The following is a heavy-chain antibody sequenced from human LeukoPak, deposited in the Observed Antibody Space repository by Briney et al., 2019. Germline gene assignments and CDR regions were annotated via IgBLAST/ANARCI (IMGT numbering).Heavy chain of an antibody. CDR1: GFTFSSYG. D-gene: IGHD2-2*01. V-gene: IGHV3-30*02. J-gene: IGHJ6*03. CDR2: IRYDGSNK. Sequence: GGSLRLSCAASGFTFSSYGMHWVRQAPGKGLEWVAFIRYDGSNKYYADSVKGRFTISRDNSKNTLCLQMNSLRAEDTAVYYCAKDSRLGYCSSTRCYDWYYYYYYYMDVWGKGTTVTVYS. CDR3: AKDSRLGYCSSTRCYDWYYYYYYYMDV.